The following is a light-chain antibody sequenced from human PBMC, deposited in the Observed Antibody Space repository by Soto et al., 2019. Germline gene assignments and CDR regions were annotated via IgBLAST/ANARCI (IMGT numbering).Light chain of an antibody. CDR3: AAWDDSLSGFAV. V-gene: IGLV1-47*01. J-gene: IGLJ7*01. Sequence: QSVLTQPPSASGTPGQRVTISCSGSSSNNGSNYVSWYQQLPGTAPKLLIYRNNQRPSGVPDRFSGSKSGTSGSLAISGLRSEDEADYYCAAWDDSLSGFAVFGGGTQLTVL. CDR1: SSNNGSNY. CDR2: RNN.